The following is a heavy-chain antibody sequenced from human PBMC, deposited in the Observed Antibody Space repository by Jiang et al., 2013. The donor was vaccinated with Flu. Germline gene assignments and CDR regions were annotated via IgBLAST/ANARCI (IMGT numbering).Heavy chain of an antibody. V-gene: IGHV1-69*06. J-gene: IGHJ6*02. CDR1: GGTFSSYA. CDR3: ARANYDSSGYYSTRGGMDV. D-gene: IGHD3-22*01. Sequence: GAEVKKPGSSVKVSCKASGGTFSSYAISWVRQAPGQGLEWMGGIIPIFGTANYAQKFQGRVTITADKSTSTAYMELSSLRSEDTAVYYCARANYDSSGYYSTRGGMDVWGQGTTVTVSS. CDR2: IIPIFGTA.